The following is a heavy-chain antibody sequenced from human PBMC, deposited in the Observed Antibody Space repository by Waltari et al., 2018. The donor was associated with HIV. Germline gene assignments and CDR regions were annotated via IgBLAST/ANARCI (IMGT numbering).Heavy chain of an antibody. CDR2: INSDGSSR. D-gene: IGHD3-3*02. Sequence: VQLVESGGGSIKTGGSLRLSCEASGFSVRTHWLYWVRQGPGKGLVWVARINSDGSSRNYADAVKGRFVISRDNARNTVYLQLNNLKVEDTAVYFCARASHYIEFSTFDGDYYFDFWGRGTRVAVSS. CDR3: ARASHYIEFSTFDGDYYFDF. CDR1: GFSVRTHW. J-gene: IGHJ4*02. V-gene: IGHV3-74*01.